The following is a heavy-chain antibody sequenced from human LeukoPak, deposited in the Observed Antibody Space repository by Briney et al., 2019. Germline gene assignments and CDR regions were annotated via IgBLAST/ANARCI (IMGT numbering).Heavy chain of an antibody. CDR3: ARHFRFGEFPFDP. J-gene: IGHJ5*02. CDR2: IYYSGST. V-gene: IGHV4-39*07. D-gene: IGHD3-10*01. CDR1: GGSISSSSYY. Sequence: SETLSLTCTVSGGSISSSSYYWGWIRQPPGKGLEWIGSIYYSGSTNYNPSLKSRVTISVDTSKNQFSLKLSSVTAADTAVYYCARHFRFGEFPFDPWGQGTLVTVSS.